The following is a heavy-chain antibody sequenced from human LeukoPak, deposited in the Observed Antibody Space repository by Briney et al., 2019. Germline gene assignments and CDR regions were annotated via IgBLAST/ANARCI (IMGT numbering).Heavy chain of an antibody. CDR2: IYYSGST. Sequence: SETLSLTCTASGGSINYYYWNWIRQPPGKGLEWIGHIYYSGSTNYNSSLKSRVTIPVDTSRNQFSLKLSALTAADTAVYYCARGKAAAASTLPFDPWGQGTLVTVSS. V-gene: IGHV4-59*01. CDR3: ARGKAAAASTLPFDP. CDR1: GGSINYYY. D-gene: IGHD6-13*01. J-gene: IGHJ5*02.